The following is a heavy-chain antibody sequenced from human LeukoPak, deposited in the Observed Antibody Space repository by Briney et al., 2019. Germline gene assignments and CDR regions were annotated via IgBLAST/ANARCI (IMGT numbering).Heavy chain of an antibody. J-gene: IGHJ4*02. V-gene: IGHV1-8*03. D-gene: IGHD3-10*01. CDR3: ARGTSYYASGSYPDFDY. Sequence: ASVKVSCKASGYTFTNYDINWVRQATGQGLEWMAWVNPNSGNTNYAQKFQGRVTVTRNTFISTAYMELGSLGFEDTAVYYCARGTSYYASGSYPDFDYWGQGTLVTVSS. CDR1: GYTFTNYD. CDR2: VNPNSGNT.